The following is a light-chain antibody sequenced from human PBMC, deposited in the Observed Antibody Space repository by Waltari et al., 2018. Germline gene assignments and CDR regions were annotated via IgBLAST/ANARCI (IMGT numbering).Light chain of an antibody. J-gene: IGLJ2*01. Sequence: QSVRTQPPSVSEAPRQRGTISWSGSSSNIGNHAVNAYQQLPGTAPTLPSYFDVLLPSGVSDRFSGSQSGTSASLAIRGLQSEDEADYYCAAWDDSLSAVVFGGGTKLTVL. CDR2: FDV. CDR1: SSNIGNHA. CDR3: AAWDDSLSAVV. V-gene: IGLV1-36*01.